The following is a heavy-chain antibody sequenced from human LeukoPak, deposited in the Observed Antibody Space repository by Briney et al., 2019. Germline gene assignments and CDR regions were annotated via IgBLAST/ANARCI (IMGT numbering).Heavy chain of an antibody. J-gene: IGHJ6*03. V-gene: IGHV1-8*01. CDR1: GYTFTSYD. D-gene: IGHD3-10*01. Sequence: ASVKVSCKASGYTFTSYDINWVRQATGQGLECMGWMNPNSGNTGYAQKFQGRVTMTRNTSISTAYMELSSLRSEDTAVYYCARAHYGSGSYLLSNYYYMDVWGKGTTVTISS. CDR3: ARAHYGSGSYLLSNYYYMDV. CDR2: MNPNSGNT.